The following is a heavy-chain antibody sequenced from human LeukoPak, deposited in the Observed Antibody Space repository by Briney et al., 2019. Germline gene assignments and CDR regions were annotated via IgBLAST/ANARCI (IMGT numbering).Heavy chain of an antibody. Sequence: SGTLSLTCAVSGGSISSSNWWSWVRQPPGKGLEWIGEIYHSGSTNYNPSLKSRVTISVDTSKNQFSLKLSSVTAADTAVYYCASYGYCSRTSCYTKWGQGTLVTVPS. V-gene: IGHV4-4*02. CDR2: IYHSGST. CDR1: GGSISSSNW. CDR3: ASYGYCSRTSCYTK. D-gene: IGHD2-2*02. J-gene: IGHJ4*02.